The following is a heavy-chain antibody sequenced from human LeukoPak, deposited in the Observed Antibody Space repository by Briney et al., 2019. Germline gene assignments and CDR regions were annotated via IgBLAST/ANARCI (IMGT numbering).Heavy chain of an antibody. V-gene: IGHV3-7*01. J-gene: IGHJ4*02. D-gene: IGHD6-6*01. CDR2: IKQDGSEK. CDR3: ASPPGAARDY. CDR1: GFTFSSYW. Sequence: GGSLRLSCAASGFTFSSYWMSWVRQAPGKGQEWVANIKQDGSEKYYVDSVKGRFTISRDNAKNSLYLQMNSLRAEDTAAYYCASPPGAARDYWGQGTLVTVSS.